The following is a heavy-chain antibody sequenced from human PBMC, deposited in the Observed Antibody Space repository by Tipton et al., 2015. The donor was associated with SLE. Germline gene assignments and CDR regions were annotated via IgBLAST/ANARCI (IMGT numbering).Heavy chain of an antibody. J-gene: IGHJ3*02. V-gene: IGHV4-39*07. D-gene: IGHD3-10*01. CDR3: ARVGQRRFSGRDPYGTFDI. CDR2: VYYSGST. CDR1: GDSISPSSDY. Sequence: TLSLTCTVSGDSISPSSDYWGWIRQPPGKGLEWIGNVYYSGSTYYNPSLKSRVTISIDTSKNQFSLKLSSVTAADTAVYYCARVGQRRFSGRDPYGTFDIWGQGTMVTVSS.